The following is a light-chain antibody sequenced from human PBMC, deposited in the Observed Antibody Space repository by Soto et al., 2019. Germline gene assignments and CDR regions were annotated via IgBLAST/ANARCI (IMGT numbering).Light chain of an antibody. CDR3: QTSGTSIHV. V-gene: IGLV4-69*01. CDR1: SGHSSYA. J-gene: IGLJ2*01. Sequence: QPVLTQSPSASDSLGASVTLTCTLSSGHSSYAIAWHQQQPEKGPRYLMKLNSDGSHSKGDGILDRGSGSSSGAERYLTISSVQSDDEVDEYNQTSGTSIHVFGGGTKLT. CDR2: LNSDGSH.